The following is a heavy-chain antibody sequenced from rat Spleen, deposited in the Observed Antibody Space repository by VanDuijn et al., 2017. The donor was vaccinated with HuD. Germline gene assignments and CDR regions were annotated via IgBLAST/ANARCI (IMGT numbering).Heavy chain of an antibody. V-gene: IGHV5-31*01. Sequence: EVQLVESGGGLVQPGRSLKLSCEASGFTFNKYWMTWIRQAPGKGLEWVASISYEGSSTYYRDSVRGRFTISRDNAENTQYLQMNSLRSEDTATYYCTREGGISTGWFAYWGQGTLVTVSS. D-gene: IGHD1-2*01. J-gene: IGHJ3*01. CDR1: GFTFNKYW. CDR3: TREGGISTGWFAY. CDR2: ISYEGSST.